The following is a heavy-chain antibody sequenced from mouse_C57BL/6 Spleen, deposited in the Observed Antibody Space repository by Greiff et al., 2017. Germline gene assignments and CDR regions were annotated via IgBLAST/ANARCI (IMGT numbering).Heavy chain of an antibody. CDR3: ASYGSSYYFGC. CDR2: ISSGGSYT. Sequence: EVKLVESGGDLVKPGGSLKLSCAASGFTFSSYGMSWVRQTPDKRLEWVATISSGGSYTYYPDSVKGRFTISRDNAKNTLYLQMSSLKSEDTAMYYCASYGSSYYFGCRGQGTTLTVSS. CDR1: GFTFSSYG. J-gene: IGHJ2*01. D-gene: IGHD1-1*01. V-gene: IGHV5-6*01.